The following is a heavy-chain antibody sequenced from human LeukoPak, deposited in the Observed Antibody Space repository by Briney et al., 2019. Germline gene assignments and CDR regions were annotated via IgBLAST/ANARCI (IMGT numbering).Heavy chain of an antibody. CDR3: ASGSSSWFD. J-gene: IGHJ4*02. D-gene: IGHD6-13*01. V-gene: IGHV3-21*01. CDR1: GFTFSSYE. Sequence: GGSLRLSCAASGFTFSSYEMNWVRQAPGKGLEWVSSISSSSSYIYYADSVKGRFTISRDNAKSSLYLQMNSLRAEDTAVYYCASGSSSWFDWGQGTLVTVSS. CDR2: ISSSSSYI.